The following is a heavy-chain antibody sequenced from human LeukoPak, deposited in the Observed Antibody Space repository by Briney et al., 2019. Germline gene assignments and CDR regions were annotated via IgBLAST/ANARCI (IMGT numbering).Heavy chain of an antibody. Sequence: GSLLLSCAATEFPFSSHWMSWVRRAQGKGLEWVANIKEDGSEKYEVASGKGRFTISRNNAKNSLYLQMNSLRAEDTAVYYCCRRWLNYYYYGMDVWGQGTTVTVSS. V-gene: IGHV3-7*01. J-gene: IGHJ6*02. D-gene: IGHD5-18*01. CDR1: EFPFSSHW. CDR2: IKEDGSEK. CDR3: CRRWLNYYYYGMDV.